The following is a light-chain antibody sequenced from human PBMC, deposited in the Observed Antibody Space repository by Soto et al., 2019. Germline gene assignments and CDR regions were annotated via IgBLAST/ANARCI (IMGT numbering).Light chain of an antibody. CDR3: GTWDSSLSAENV. V-gene: IGLV1-51*02. J-gene: IGLJ1*01. Sequence: QSVLTQPPSVSAAPGQKVTISCSGSSSNIGNNYVSWYQQLPGTAPKLLIYENNKRPSGIPDRFSGSKSGTSATLGITGLQTGDEADYYCGTWDSSLSAENVFGTGTKVTVL. CDR1: SSNIGNNY. CDR2: ENN.